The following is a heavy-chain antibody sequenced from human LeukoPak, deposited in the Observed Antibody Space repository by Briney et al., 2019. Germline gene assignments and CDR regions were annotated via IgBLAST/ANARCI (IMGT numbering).Heavy chain of an antibody. V-gene: IGHV4-31*03. D-gene: IGHD3-9*01. CDR2: IYDSGNT. CDR3: ARKKDDVLTRRGYFEY. J-gene: IGHJ4*02. CDR1: GGSISSCGYY. Sequence: SETLSLTCTVSGGSISSCGYYWTWIRRHPGRGREWIGYIYDSGNTYDNPALKSRLTMLVDTAKNQFSLKLTSVTAAELDVYYCARKKDDVLTRRGYFEYWGQGPLVTVSS.